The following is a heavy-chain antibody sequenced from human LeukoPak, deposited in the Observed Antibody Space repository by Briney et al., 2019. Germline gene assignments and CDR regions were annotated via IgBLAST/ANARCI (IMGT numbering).Heavy chain of an antibody. Sequence: GGSLRLSRAASGFSFSDYYMTWIRQAPGKGLEWVSAISNNNYANYADSVRGRFTISRDNAKKSLYLQVNSLRAEDTAVYYCARRRNYYGSADYWGQGTLVTVSS. V-gene: IGHV3-11*03. CDR1: GFSFSDYY. J-gene: IGHJ4*02. D-gene: IGHD3-10*01. CDR3: ARRRNYYGSADY. CDR2: ISNNNYA.